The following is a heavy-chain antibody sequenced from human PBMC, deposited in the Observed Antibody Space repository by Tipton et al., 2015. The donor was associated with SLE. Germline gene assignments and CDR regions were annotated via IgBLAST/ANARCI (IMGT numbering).Heavy chain of an antibody. J-gene: IGHJ3*02. V-gene: IGHV4-39*07. CDR2: IYHSGST. Sequence: TLSLTCTVSGGSVSSGSYYWSWVRQAPGKGLEWIGSIYHSGSTYYNPSLKSRVTISVDTSKNQFSLKLSSVTAADTAVYYCARDRDFWRGAFDIWGQGTMVTVSS. D-gene: IGHD3-3*01. CDR1: GGSVSSGSYY. CDR3: ARDRDFWRGAFDI.